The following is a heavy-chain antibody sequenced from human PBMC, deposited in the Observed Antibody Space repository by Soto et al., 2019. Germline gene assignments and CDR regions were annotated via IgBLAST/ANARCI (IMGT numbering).Heavy chain of an antibody. CDR1: GYTFTSYY. CDR2: INPSGGST. CDR3: ARDQLDRLKPRETRYFDY. V-gene: IGHV1-46*01. J-gene: IGHJ4*02. D-gene: IGHD3-3*01. Sequence: EASVKVSCKASGYTFTSYYMHWVRQAPGQGLEWMGIINPSGGSTSYAQKFQGRPTISRDNSKLYLQMNSLRADDTAVYYCARDQLDRLKPRETRYFDYWGQGTLVTVSS.